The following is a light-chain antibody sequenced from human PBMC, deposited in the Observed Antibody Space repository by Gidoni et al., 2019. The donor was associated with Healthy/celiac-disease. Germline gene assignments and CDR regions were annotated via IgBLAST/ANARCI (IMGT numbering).Light chain of an antibody. Sequence: DIQMTQSPSSLSASVGDRVTITCQASQDISNYLNWYQQKPGNAPKLLIYDDSNLETGVPSRLSGSGPGTDFTFTISSLKPEDIAIYYWKQYDNLPITFGQGTRLEIK. CDR2: DDS. J-gene: IGKJ5*01. CDR1: QDISNY. V-gene: IGKV1-33*01. CDR3: KQYDNLPIT.